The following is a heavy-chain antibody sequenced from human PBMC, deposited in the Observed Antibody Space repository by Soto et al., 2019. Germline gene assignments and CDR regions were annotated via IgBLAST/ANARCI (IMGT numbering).Heavy chain of an antibody. V-gene: IGHV4-59*01. CDR3: ARDRRDGYNSTPFDY. Sequence: ETVSLPCTVSGGSISSYYWSWIRQPPGQGLEWIGSIYYSGSPYYHPSLKSRVTISVDTAKNQFSLKLSSVTAADTAVYYCARDRRDGYNSTPFDYWGQGTLGTVAS. CDR1: GGSISSYY. D-gene: IGHD5-12*01. J-gene: IGHJ4*02. CDR2: IYYSGSP.